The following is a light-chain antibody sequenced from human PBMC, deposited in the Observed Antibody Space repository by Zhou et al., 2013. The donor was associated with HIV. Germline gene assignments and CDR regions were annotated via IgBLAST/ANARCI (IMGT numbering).Light chain of an antibody. CDR3: QKYNSALLT. Sequence: DSQMTQSPSSLSASVGDRVTITCRASQDISNFLAWYQQKPGKVPKLLIYAASTLQSGVPSRFSGGGSGTDFTLTISSLQPEDVAIYYCQKYNSALLTFGGGTKVEI. CDR2: AAS. J-gene: IGKJ4*01. CDR1: QDISNF. V-gene: IGKV1-27*01.